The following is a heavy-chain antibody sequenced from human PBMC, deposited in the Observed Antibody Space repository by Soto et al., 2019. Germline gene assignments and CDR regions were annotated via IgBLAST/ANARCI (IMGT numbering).Heavy chain of an antibody. Sequence: QVQLVRSGAEVKKPGSSVKVSCKASGGTFSSYAISWVRQAPGQGLEWMGGIIPIFGTANYAQKFQGRVTITADESTSTAYMELSSLRSEDTAVYYCAATFTIQLWLFGVDYWGQGTLVTVSS. J-gene: IGHJ4*02. CDR3: AATFTIQLWLFGVDY. CDR1: GGTFSSYA. CDR2: IIPIFGTA. D-gene: IGHD5-18*01. V-gene: IGHV1-69*01.